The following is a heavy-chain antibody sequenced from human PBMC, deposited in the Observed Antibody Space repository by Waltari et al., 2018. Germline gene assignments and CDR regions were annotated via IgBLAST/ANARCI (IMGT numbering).Heavy chain of an antibody. CDR3: SRDYCDRINCLGMDV. CDR2: ISYNGKNI. V-gene: IGHV3-30*04. J-gene: IGHJ6*02. Sequence: WGLRATGKGLEWVAVISYNGKNIYSVDSGNGRFTISRDNSKKMFDLQLNSLTAADTSVYFCSRDYCDRINCLGMDVWGQGTTVTVSS. D-gene: IGHD3-22*01.